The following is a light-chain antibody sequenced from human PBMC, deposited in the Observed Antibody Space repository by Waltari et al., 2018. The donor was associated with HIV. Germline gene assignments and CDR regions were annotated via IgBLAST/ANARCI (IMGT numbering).Light chain of an antibody. CDR1: SSDVGSFNR. CDR3: SLYTSSSTWV. V-gene: IGLV2-18*01. J-gene: IGLJ3*02. Sequence: QSALTQPPSVSGSPGQSVAISCTETSSDVGSFNRVSWYQQSPGTAPKLMIYEVSNRPSGVPDRFAGSKSGNTASLTISGLQAEDEADYYCSLYTSSSTWVFGGETKLTVL. CDR2: EVS.